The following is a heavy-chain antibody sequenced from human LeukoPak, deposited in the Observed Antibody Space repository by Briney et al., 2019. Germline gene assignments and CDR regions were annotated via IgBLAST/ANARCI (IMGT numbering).Heavy chain of an antibody. CDR2: IYHSGST. V-gene: IGHV4-38-2*02. D-gene: IGHD4-17*01. CDR1: GGSISSYY. CDR3: ARSTVTTVDY. Sequence: PSETLSLTCTVSGGSISSYYWGWIRQPPGKGLEWIGSIYHSGSTYYNPSLKSRVTISVDTSKNQFSLKLSSVTAADTAVYYCARSTVTTVDYWGQGTLVTVSS. J-gene: IGHJ4*02.